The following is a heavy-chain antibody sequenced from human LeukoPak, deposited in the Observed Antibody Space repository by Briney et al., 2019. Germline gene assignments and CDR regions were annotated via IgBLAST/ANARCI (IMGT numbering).Heavy chain of an antibody. D-gene: IGHD1-26*01. CDR1: GDSVSSNSAT. CDR3: ARQGAERGSIHV. Sequence: SQTLSLTCAISGDSVSSNSATWNWIRQSPSRGLEWLGRTYYRSKWYNEYAVSVKSRITLNPDTSKNQFSLQLNSVTPEDTAVYYCARQGAERGSIHVWGQGTTVTISS. J-gene: IGHJ6*02. CDR2: TYYRSKWYN. V-gene: IGHV6-1*01.